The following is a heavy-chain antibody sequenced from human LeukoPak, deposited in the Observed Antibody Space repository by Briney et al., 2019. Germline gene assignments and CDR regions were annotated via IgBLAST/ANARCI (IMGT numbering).Heavy chain of an antibody. Sequence: GGSLRLSCAASGFTFSSYAMSWVRQAPGKGLGWVSAISGSGGSTYYADSVKGRFTISRDNAKNTLYLQMNSLRAEDTAVYYCARDSVDTAMVPFDYWGQGTLVTVSS. D-gene: IGHD5-18*01. J-gene: IGHJ4*02. CDR2: ISGSGGST. V-gene: IGHV3-23*01. CDR3: ARDSVDTAMVPFDY. CDR1: GFTFSSYA.